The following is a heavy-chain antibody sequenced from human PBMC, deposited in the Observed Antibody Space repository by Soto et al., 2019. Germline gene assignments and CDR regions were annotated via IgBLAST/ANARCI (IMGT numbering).Heavy chain of an antibody. Sequence: SETLSLTCTVSGGSISSYYWSWIRQPPGKGLEWIGYIYYSGTTNYNPSLKSRVTISVDTSKNQFSLKLSSVPAADTAVYYCASFPVIPGRDSPLIFDYWGQGTLVTVSS. D-gene: IGHD3-22*01. J-gene: IGHJ4*01. CDR1: GGSISSYY. CDR3: ASFPVIPGRDSPLIFDY. V-gene: IGHV4-59*08. CDR2: IYYSGTT.